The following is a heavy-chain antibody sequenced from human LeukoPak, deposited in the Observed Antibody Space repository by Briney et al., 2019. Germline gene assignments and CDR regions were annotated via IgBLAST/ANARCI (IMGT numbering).Heavy chain of an antibody. CDR1: RYTFTSYD. J-gene: IGHJ4*02. CDR3: ARSIVGVRKRNDY. CDR2: MNPNSGHT. D-gene: IGHD1-26*01. V-gene: IGHV1-8*01. Sequence: ASVKVSCKASRYTFTSYDIIWVRQASGQGLEWMGWMNPNSGHTGYAQKFQGRVTMTRTTSISTAYMELTSLTSEDSAVYYCARSIVGVRKRNDYWGQGTLVTVSS.